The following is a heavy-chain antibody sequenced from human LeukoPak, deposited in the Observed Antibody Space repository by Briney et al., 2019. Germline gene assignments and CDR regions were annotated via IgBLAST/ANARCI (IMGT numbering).Heavy chain of an antibody. Sequence: PSETLSLTCTVSGVSISGYYWSWIRQPPGKGLEWIGYIYYSGSSNYNPSRKSRVTISVDTSKNQFALNLTSVTAADTAEYYCARDSPMVRGLIGYFDLWGRGTLVTVSS. V-gene: IGHV4-59*01. CDR1: GVSISGYY. CDR3: ARDSPMVRGLIGYFDL. J-gene: IGHJ2*01. CDR2: IYYSGSS. D-gene: IGHD3-10*01.